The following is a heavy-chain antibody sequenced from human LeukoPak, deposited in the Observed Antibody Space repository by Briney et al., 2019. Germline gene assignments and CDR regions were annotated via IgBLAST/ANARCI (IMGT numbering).Heavy chain of an antibody. CDR3: AKRVPYGSGSVYFDC. CDR1: GFTSISYG. J-gene: IGHJ4*02. CDR2: ITDSGGDT. D-gene: IGHD6-25*01. V-gene: IGHV3-23*01. Sequence: GGSLRLSCAASGFTSISYGVNCVCQAPGKGLEWVSAITDSGGDTYYADSVKGRFTVSRDNSKNTLFLQMNSLRAEDTAIYFCAKRVPYGSGSVYFDCWGQGTLVTVSS.